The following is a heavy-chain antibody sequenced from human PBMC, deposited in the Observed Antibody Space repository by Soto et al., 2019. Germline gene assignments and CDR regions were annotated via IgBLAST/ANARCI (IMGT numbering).Heavy chain of an antibody. CDR3: ITDPYYDFWSGYHFDY. V-gene: IGHV3-15*01. CDR2: IKNKTDGGIT. J-gene: IGHJ4*02. D-gene: IGHD3-3*01. Sequence: EAHLVQSGGGLVKPGGSLRLSCTASGFSLSKAWMSWVRLTPGKGLEWVGRIKNKTDGGITDYPAPVRDRFTVSRDDSRSTLYLQMNSLKTEDTAVYFCITDPYYDFWSGYHFDYWGQGTLVTVSS. CDR1: GFSLSKAW.